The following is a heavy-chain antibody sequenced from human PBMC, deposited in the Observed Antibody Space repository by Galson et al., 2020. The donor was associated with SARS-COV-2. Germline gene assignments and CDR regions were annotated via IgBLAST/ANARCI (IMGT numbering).Heavy chain of an antibody. J-gene: IGHJ6*02. CDR1: GFPFISYA. D-gene: IGHD3-16*01. CDR2: ISSGSTYI. V-gene: IGHV3-21*06. CDR3: ARLGDMATTPASYCYYGMDV. Sequence: GESLKISCAASGFPFISYAMKWVRQAPGKGLEWVSSISSGSTYISYADSVKGRFTMSRDNDKNSLYLQMNSLRVEDSAVYYCARLGDMATTPASYCYYGMDVGGQGTTVTVSS.